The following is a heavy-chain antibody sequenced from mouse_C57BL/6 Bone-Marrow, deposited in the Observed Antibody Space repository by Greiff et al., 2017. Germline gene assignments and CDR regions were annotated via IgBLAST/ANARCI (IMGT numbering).Heavy chain of an antibody. Sequence: EVQRVESGPELVKPGASVKISCKASGYSFTGYYMNWVKQSPEKSLEWIGEINPSTGGTTYNQKFKAKATLTVDKSSSTAYMQLKSLTSEDSAVYYCARSAGTLVDYWGQGTTLTVSS. V-gene: IGHV1-42*01. CDR1: GYSFTGYY. J-gene: IGHJ2*01. D-gene: IGHD1-1*01. CDR3: ARSAGTLVDY. CDR2: INPSTGGT.